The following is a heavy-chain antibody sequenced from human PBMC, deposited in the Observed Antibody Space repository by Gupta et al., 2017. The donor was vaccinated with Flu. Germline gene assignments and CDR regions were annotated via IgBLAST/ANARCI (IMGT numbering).Heavy chain of an antibody. Sequence: VQLVESGGGLVQPGRSRRLSCVASGFNFEYAAMQGVRQVPGTGLEWVSHISRNSGTIDYADSVKGRFTISRDNAKNSLYLQMNALRTEDTALYYCAKDMQLAAAGTPLDHWGQGTLVTVSS. CDR2: ISRNSGTI. CDR3: AKDMQLAAAGTPLDH. CDR1: GFNFEYAA. D-gene: IGHD6-13*01. J-gene: IGHJ4*02. V-gene: IGHV3-9*01.